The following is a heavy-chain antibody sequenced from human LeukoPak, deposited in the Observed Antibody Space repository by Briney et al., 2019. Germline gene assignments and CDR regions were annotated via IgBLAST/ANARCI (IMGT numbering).Heavy chain of an antibody. V-gene: IGHV3-30*02. D-gene: IGHD3-9*01. CDR1: GFTFSSYG. CDR2: IRYDGSNK. J-gene: IGHJ4*02. Sequence: PGGSLRLSCAASGFTFSSYGMHWVRQAPGKGLEWVAFIRYDGSNKYYADSVKGRFTISRDNSKNTLYLQMNSLRAEDTAVYYCAKDVHGGGWILTGSGFDYWGQGTLVTVSS. CDR3: AKDVHGGGWILTGSGFDY.